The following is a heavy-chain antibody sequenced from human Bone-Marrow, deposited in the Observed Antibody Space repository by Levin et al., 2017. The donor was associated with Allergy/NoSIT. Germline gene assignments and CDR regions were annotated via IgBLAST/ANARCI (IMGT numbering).Heavy chain of an antibody. CDR1: GYSFTSYW. V-gene: IGHV5-51*01. J-gene: IGHJ3*02. CDR2: IYPGDSDT. D-gene: IGHD6-13*01. Sequence: GESLKISCKGSGYSFTSYWIGWVRQMPGKGLEWLGIIYPGDSDTIYSPSFQGQVTISADKSISTACLQWSSLKASDTAMYYWATSYIAAAGTIDAFDIWGQGTMVTVSS. CDR3: ATSYIAAAGTIDAFDI.